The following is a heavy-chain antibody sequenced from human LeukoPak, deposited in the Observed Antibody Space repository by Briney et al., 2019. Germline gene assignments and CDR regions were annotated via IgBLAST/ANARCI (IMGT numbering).Heavy chain of an antibody. CDR2: IWYDGSNR. J-gene: IGHJ6*02. CDR3: ARDREHIAAAGYYGMDV. CDR1: GFTFWNYG. Sequence: PERSLRLSCAASGFTFWNYGMHWVRQAPGKGLEWVALIWYDGSNRYYADSVEGRFSISRDNSKNTLYLQMNSLRAEDTAVYYCARDREHIAAAGYYGMDVWGQGTTVIVSS. D-gene: IGHD6-13*01. V-gene: IGHV3-33*01.